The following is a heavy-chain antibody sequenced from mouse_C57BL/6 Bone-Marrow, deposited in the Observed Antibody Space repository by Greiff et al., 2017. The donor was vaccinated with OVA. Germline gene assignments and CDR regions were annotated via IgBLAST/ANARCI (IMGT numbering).Heavy chain of an antibody. CDR3: AREIY. CDR1: GYTFTDYY. J-gene: IGHJ3*01. CDR2: INPNNGGT. Sequence: EVQLQQSGPELVKPGASVKISCKASGYTFTDYYMNWVKQSHGKSLEWIGDINPNNGGTSYNQKFKGKATLTVDKSSSTADMELRSLTSEDSAVYYCAREIYWGQGTLVTVSA. V-gene: IGHV1-26*01.